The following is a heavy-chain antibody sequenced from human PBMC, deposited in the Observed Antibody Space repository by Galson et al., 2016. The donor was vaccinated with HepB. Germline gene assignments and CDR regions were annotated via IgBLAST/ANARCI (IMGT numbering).Heavy chain of an antibody. CDR3: ARTVTMTVWYFDP. CDR2: IMPIFGTT. CDR1: GGAFSSYG. Sequence: SVKVSCKASGGAFSSYGISWVRQAPGQGLEWMGAIMPIFGTTNYAQTFQGRVTISADESTSTAYMVLSSLRSEDTAMYYCARTVTMTVWYFDPWGQGTLVIVSS. V-gene: IGHV1-69*13. D-gene: IGHD6-13*01. J-gene: IGHJ5*02.